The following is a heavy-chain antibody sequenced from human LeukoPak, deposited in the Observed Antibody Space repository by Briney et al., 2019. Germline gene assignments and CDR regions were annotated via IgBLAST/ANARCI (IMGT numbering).Heavy chain of an antibody. D-gene: IGHD3-22*01. CDR1: GGSISSSSYY. J-gene: IGHJ5*02. Sequence: SETLSLTCTVSGGSISSSSYYWGWIRQPPGKGLEWIGSIYYSGSTYYNPSLKSRVTISVDTSKNQFSLKLSSVTAADTAVYYCARAYYDKTPYNWFDPWGQGTLVTVSS. CDR3: ARAYYDKTPYNWFDP. V-gene: IGHV4-39*07. CDR2: IYYSGST.